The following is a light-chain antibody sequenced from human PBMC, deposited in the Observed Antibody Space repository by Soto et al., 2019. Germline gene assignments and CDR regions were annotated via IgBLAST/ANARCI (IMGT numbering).Light chain of an antibody. V-gene: IGKV3-11*01. CDR1: QSVSSY. J-gene: IGKJ1*01. CDR2: DAS. CDR3: QQRSNWWT. Sequence: EIVLTPSPATLSFSPWERATLCFRASQSVSSYLAWYQQKPGQAPRLLIYDASNRATGIPARFSGSGSGTDFTLTISSLEPEDFAVYYCQQRSNWWTFGQGIKVDIK.